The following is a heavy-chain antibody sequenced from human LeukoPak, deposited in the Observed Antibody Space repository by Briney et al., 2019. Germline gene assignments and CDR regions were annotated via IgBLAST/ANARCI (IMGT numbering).Heavy chain of an antibody. CDR2: IYYSGST. CDR3: ARHSGRAVSQSSFDY. V-gene: IGHV4-59*01. Sequence: SETLSLTCTVSGVSINDYYWSWIRQPPGKGLEWIGHIYYSGSTNYNPSLKSRVTMAVDTSKNQFSLKVSSMTAADTAIYYCARHSGRAVSQSSFDYWGQGTLVTVS. D-gene: IGHD2-15*01. CDR1: GVSINDYY. J-gene: IGHJ4*02.